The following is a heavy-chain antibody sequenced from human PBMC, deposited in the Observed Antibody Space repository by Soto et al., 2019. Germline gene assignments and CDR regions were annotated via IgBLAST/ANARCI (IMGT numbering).Heavy chain of an antibody. D-gene: IGHD3-16*02. J-gene: IGHJ4*02. V-gene: IGHV3-30-3*01. CDR1: GFTCSSYA. Sequence: QVQLVESGGGVVQPGRSLRLSCAASGFTCSSYAMHWVRQAPGKGLEWVAVISYDGSNKYYADSVKGRFTISRDNSKNTLYLQMNSLRAEDTAVYYCARTYVWGSYRLDYWGQGTLVTVSS. CDR3: ARTYVWGSYRLDY. CDR2: ISYDGSNK.